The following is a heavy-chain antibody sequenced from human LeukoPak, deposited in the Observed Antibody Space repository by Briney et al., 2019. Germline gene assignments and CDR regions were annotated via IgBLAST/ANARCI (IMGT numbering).Heavy chain of an antibody. CDR1: GGSISSSNW. CDR3: ASWEGLFDP. J-gene: IGHJ5*02. Sequence: SETLSLTCAVSGGSISSSNWWSWIRQPPGKGLEWIGEIYHSGSTNYNPSLKSRVTISVDTSKNRFSLKLSSVTAADTAVYYCASWEGLFDPWGQGTLVAVSS. V-gene: IGHV4-4*02. CDR2: IYHSGST. D-gene: IGHD1-26*01.